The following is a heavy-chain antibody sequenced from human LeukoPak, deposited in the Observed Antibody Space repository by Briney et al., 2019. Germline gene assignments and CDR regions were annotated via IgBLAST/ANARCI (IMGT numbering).Heavy chain of an antibody. Sequence: GGSLRLSCAASGFTFSTYEMNWVRQAPRKGLEWVSYISSSGSTIYYADSVKGRFTISRDNAKNSLYLQMNSLRAEDTAVYYCARDHAVVTPFDYWGQGTLVTVSS. CDR2: ISSSGSTI. CDR3: ARDHAVVTPFDY. CDR1: GFTFSTYE. J-gene: IGHJ4*02. D-gene: IGHD4-23*01. V-gene: IGHV3-48*03.